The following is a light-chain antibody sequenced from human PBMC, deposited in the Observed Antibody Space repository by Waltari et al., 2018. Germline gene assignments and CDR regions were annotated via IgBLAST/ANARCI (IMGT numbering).Light chain of an antibody. CDR3: QHYVSLPVT. CDR2: CAS. J-gene: IGKJ1*01. V-gene: IGKV3-20*01. CDR1: QSVSRA. Sequence: ENVLTQSPGTLSLSPGERATLSCRASQSVSRALAWYQQNPGQAPRLLIYCASNRATGIPDRFSGSGSGTDFSLIISRLEPEDFAVYYCQHYVSLPVTFGQGTKVEIK.